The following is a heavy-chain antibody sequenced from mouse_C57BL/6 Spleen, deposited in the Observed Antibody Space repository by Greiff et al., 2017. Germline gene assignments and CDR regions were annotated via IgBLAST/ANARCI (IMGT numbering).Heavy chain of an antibody. CDR1: GYTFTSYW. Sequence: QVQLQQPGAELVRPGSSVKLSCKASGYTFTSYWMHWVKQRPIQGLEWIGNIDPSDSETHYNQKFKDKATLNVDKSSSTAYMQLSSLTSEDSAVYYCARTAQARDYFDYWGQGTTRTVSS. CDR3: ARTAQARDYFDY. V-gene: IGHV1-52*01. CDR2: IDPSDSET. D-gene: IGHD3-2*02. J-gene: IGHJ2*01.